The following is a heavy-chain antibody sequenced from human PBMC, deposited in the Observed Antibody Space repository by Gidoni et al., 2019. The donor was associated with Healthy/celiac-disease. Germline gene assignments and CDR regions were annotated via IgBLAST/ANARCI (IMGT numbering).Heavy chain of an antibody. J-gene: IGHJ4*02. CDR3: ARDLTRFLIDY. Sequence: EVQLVESGGGLVKPGGSLRLSCAASGFTFSSYSMNWVRQAPGTGLEWVSSISSSSSYIYYADSVKGRFTIPRDNAKNSLYLQMNSLRAEDTAVYYCARDLTRFLIDYWGQGTLVTVSS. D-gene: IGHD2-21*01. CDR1: GFTFSSYS. V-gene: IGHV3-21*01. CDR2: ISSSSSYI.